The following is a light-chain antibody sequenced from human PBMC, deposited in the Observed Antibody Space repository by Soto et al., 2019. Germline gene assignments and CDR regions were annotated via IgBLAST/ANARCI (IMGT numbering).Light chain of an antibody. J-gene: IGLJ2*01. V-gene: IGLV1-44*01. CDR1: SSNTGSNT. CDR3: AAWDDSLNGLV. Sequence: QAVLTQPPSASGTPGQRVTISCSGSSSNTGSNTVNWYQQLPGTAPELLIYSNNQRPSGVPDRFSGSKSGTSASLAISGLQSEDEADYYCAAWDDSLNGLVFGGGTKLTVL. CDR2: SNN.